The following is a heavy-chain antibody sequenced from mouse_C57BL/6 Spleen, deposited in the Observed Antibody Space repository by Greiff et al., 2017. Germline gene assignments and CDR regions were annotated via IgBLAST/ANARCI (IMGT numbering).Heavy chain of an antibody. CDR1: GYTFTDYN. CDR2: INPNNGGT. Sequence: EVKVVESGPELVKPGASVKIPCKASGYTFTDYNMDWVKQSHGKSLEWIGDINPNNGGTIYNQKFKGKATLTVDKSSSTAYMELRSLTSEDTAVYYGARIGYSNYVGFAYWGQGTLVTVSA. CDR3: ARIGYSNYVGFAY. J-gene: IGHJ3*01. V-gene: IGHV1-18*01. D-gene: IGHD2-5*01.